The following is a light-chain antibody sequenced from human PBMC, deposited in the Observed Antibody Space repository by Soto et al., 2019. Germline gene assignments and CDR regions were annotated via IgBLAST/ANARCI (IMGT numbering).Light chain of an antibody. CDR1: SSNSGKNY. J-gene: IGLJ3*02. Sequence: QSVLTQPPSASGTPGQRVSISCSGSSSNSGKNYAYWYQLLPGTAPKVLIYRNTERPSGVPDRFSGSKSGTSAFLAISGLRSEDEAEYYCAAWDDTLSGRVFGGGTKLTVL. CDR2: RNT. CDR3: AAWDDTLSGRV. V-gene: IGLV1-47*01.